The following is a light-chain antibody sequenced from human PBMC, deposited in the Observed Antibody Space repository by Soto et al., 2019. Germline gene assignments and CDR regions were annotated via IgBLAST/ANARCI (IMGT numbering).Light chain of an antibody. J-gene: IGKJ2*01. CDR2: AAS. V-gene: IGKV1-9*01. CDR3: QHLNSYPYT. CDR1: QGINSY. Sequence: DLQLSQSPSFLSASVGDRVTITCRASQGINSYLAWYQQKPGKAPKLLIYAASTLQSGVPSRFSGSESGTEFTLTISSLQPEDFATYYCQHLNSYPYTFGQGTKLDIK.